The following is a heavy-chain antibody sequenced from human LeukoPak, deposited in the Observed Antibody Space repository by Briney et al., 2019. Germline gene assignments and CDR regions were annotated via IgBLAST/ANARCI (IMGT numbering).Heavy chain of an antibody. CDR2: IYYSGST. D-gene: IGHD2-15*01. CDR3: ARDRGGSGVVDY. V-gene: IGHV4-59*01. CDR1: GGSISSYY. J-gene: IGHJ4*02. Sequence: SETLSLTCTVSGGSISSYYWSWIRQPPGKGLEWIGYIYYSGSTNYNPSLKSRVTISVDTSKNQFSLKLSSVTAADTAVYYCARDRGGSGVVDYWGQGTLVTVSS.